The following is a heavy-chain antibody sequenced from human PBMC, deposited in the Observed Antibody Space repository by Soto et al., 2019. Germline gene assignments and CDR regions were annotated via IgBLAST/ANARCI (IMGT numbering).Heavy chain of an antibody. D-gene: IGHD5-18*01. CDR1: GLSVNSTNFY. J-gene: IGHJ5*02. Sequence: ETLSLTCTVSGLSVNSTNFYGGWIRQPPGKGLEWIANIYHTGTTYYNPSLKSRVTISVDTSKNHFSLRLTSVTAADTAVYYCARVDSTMVLPFFDHWGQGTLVTVSS. CDR2: IYHTGTT. CDR3: ARVDSTMVLPFFDH. V-gene: IGHV4-39*02.